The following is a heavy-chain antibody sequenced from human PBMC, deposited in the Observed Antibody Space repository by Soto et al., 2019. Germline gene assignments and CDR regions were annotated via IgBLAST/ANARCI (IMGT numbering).Heavy chain of an antibody. V-gene: IGHV3-30*18. CDR1: GFTFRWFG. CDR3: AKGEVRGIIPSYFDY. J-gene: IGHJ4*02. Sequence: GGSLRLSCAGSGFTFRWFGMNWVRQAPGKGLEWVARISNDGSNEYYVDSVKGRFTISRDNSKNTLYLQMDSLGAEDTAVYYCAKGEVRGIIPSYFDYWGLGTLVTVSS. CDR2: ISNDGSNE. D-gene: IGHD3-10*01.